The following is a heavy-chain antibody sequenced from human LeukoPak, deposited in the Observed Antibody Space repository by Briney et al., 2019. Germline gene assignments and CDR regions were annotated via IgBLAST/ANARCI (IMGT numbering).Heavy chain of an antibody. CDR2: IYYSGST. D-gene: IGHD6-19*01. V-gene: IGHV4-59*08. CDR1: GGSISSYY. J-gene: IGHJ4*02. CDR3: ASQTQGYSSGYSFDY. Sequence: SETLSLTCTVSGGSISSYYWSWIRQPPGKGLEWIGYIYYSGSTNYNPSLKSRVTISVDTSKNQFSLKLSSVTAADMAVYYCASQTQGYSSGYSFDYWGQGTLVTVSS.